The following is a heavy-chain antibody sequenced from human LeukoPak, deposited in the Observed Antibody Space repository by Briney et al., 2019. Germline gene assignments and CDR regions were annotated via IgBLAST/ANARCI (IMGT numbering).Heavy chain of an antibody. CDR3: ARTSRLRYFDWLPNWFDP. CDR2: ISSSGSTI. Sequence: GGSLRLSCAASGFTFSSYAMHWVRQAPGKGLEWVSYISSSGSTIYYADSVKGRFTISRDNAKNSLYLQMNSLRAEDTAVYYCARTSRLRYFDWLPNWFDPWGQGTLVTVSS. V-gene: IGHV3-48*04. D-gene: IGHD3-9*01. CDR1: GFTFSSYA. J-gene: IGHJ5*02.